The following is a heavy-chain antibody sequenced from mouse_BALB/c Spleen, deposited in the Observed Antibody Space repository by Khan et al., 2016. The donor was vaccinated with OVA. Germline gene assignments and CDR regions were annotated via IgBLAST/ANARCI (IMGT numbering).Heavy chain of an antibody. Sequence: QVQLKQSGPGLVQPSQRLSITCTVSGFSLNTYGIHWIRQSQGKGLEWLGVIRSGGNTDYNGALISRLNITKDNSKSQVFFKMNSLQADDTAIYYCARNSYMYDFTYWGQGTLVTVSA. CDR3: ARNSYMYDFTY. J-gene: IGHJ3*01. CDR2: IRSGGNT. D-gene: IGHD2-14*01. CDR1: GFSLNTYG. V-gene: IGHV2-2*01.